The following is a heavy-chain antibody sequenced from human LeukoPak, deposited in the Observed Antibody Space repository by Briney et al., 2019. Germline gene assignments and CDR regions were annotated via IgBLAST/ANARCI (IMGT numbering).Heavy chain of an antibody. CDR1: GFTFTGSY. CDR3: ARQGAAASFDY. Sequence: ASVKVSYKASGFTFTGSYMHWVRQAPGQRLEWMGWINAYSGGTNYAQNFQGRVTMTRDTSISTAYMELTRLRSDDTAVYYCARQGAAASFDYWGQGTPVTVSS. J-gene: IGHJ4*02. D-gene: IGHD6-13*01. CDR2: INAYSGGT. V-gene: IGHV1-2*02.